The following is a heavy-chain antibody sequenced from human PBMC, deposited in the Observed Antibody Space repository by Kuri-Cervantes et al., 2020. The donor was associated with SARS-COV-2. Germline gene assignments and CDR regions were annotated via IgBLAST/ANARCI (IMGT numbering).Heavy chain of an antibody. CDR1: GFTFSSDG. V-gene: IGHV3-30*02. Sequence: GGSLRLSCAASGFTFSSDGMHWVRQAPGKGLEWVAFIRYDGSNKYYADSVKGRFTISRDNSKNTLYLQMNSLRAEDTAVYYCAKDLEDIVVVPAATVTPLGAFDIWGQGTMVTVSS. D-gene: IGHD2-2*01. CDR3: AKDLEDIVVVPAATVTPLGAFDI. J-gene: IGHJ3*02. CDR2: IRYDGSNK.